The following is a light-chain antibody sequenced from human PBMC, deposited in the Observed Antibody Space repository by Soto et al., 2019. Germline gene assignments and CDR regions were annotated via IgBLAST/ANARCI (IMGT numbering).Light chain of an antibody. Sequence: EIVLTQSPGTLSLSPGESATLSCRASQSVSIYLAWYQQKPGQAPRLLIYDASSRATGIPPRFSGSGSGTDFTLTISSLEPEDFAVYYCQHRSIWPVSFGQGTRLEIK. CDR2: DAS. CDR1: QSVSIY. V-gene: IGKV3-11*01. J-gene: IGKJ5*01. CDR3: QHRSIWPVS.